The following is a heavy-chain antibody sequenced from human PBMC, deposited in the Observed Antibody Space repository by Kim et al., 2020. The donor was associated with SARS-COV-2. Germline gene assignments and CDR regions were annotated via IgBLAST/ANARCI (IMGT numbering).Heavy chain of an antibody. Sequence: GGSLRLSCAASGFTFDKYGMHWVRQAPGKGLEWVSGISWNSGNIGYADSVKGRFTISRDNAKNSLFLQMNSLKPEDTALYYCAKGPGLVWFGQYYYFECWGQGTLITDSS. CDR1: GFTFDKYG. CDR3: AKGPGLVWFGQYYYFEC. CDR2: ISWNSGNI. J-gene: IGHJ4*02. D-gene: IGHD3-10*01. V-gene: IGHV3-9*01.